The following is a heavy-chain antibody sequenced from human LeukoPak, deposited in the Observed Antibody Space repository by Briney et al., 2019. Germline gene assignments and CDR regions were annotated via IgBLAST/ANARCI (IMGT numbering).Heavy chain of an antibody. Sequence: GASVKVSCKASGYTFTGYYMHWVRQAPGQGLEWMGWINPNSGVTNYAQKFQGRVTMTRDTSISTAYMELSRLRSDDTAVYYCASAMVDYYGMDVWGQGTTVTVSS. CDR3: ASAMVDYYGMDV. V-gene: IGHV1-2*02. J-gene: IGHJ6*02. CDR1: GYTFTGYY. CDR2: INPNSGVT. D-gene: IGHD5-18*01.